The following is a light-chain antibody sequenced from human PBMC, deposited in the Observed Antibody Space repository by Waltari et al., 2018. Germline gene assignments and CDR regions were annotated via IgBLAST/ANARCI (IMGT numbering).Light chain of an antibody. J-gene: IGLJ2*01. CDR1: SRRRYV. V-gene: IGLV3-19*01. Sequence: SSEVTQEPTVSVALGQTARITCHGDSRRRYVASWYQQQAGQAPVLVIYAKNNRAPVIPDRFSGSSSGNTASLTIPGAPAEDEADYFCDSRGSSGNHVIFGGGTKLTVV. CDR3: DSRGSSGNHVI. CDR2: AKN.